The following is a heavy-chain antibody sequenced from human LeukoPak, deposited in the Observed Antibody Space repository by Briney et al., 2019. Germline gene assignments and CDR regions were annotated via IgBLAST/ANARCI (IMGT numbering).Heavy chain of an antibody. D-gene: IGHD1-1*01. V-gene: IGHV4-59*08. Sequence: KPSETLSLTCTVSGGSISSYYWSWIRQPPGKGLEWIGYIYYSGSTNYNPSLKSRVTISVDTSKNQFSLKLSSVTAADTAVYYCARHTGTTDDYWGQGTLVTVSS. CDR1: GGSISSYY. CDR3: ARHTGTTDDY. J-gene: IGHJ4*02. CDR2: IYYSGST.